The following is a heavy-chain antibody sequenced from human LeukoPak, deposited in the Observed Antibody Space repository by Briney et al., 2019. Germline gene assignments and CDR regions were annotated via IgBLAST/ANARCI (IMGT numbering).Heavy chain of an antibody. CDR3: TRDLGSPPATWFDP. D-gene: IGHD5-12*01. CDR2: IYPGDSDT. Sequence: GESLKISCKGPGYRFTSYWIAWVRQMPGKGLEWMGIIYPGDSDTRYSPSFQGQVTISVDNSINTAYLQWSSLAASDTAIYYCTRDLGSPPATWFDPWGQGTLVTVSS. V-gene: IGHV5-51*01. J-gene: IGHJ5*02. CDR1: GYRFTSYW.